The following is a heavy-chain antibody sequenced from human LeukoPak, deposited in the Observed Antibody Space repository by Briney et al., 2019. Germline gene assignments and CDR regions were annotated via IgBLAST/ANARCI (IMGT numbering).Heavy chain of an antibody. CDR3: AREGRFQSFDY. Sequence: GGSLRLSCAATGFSVGSNYMSWVRQAPGKGLEWVSVIYTGGTTHYAESVMGRFTISRDDSHNTVHLHMSGLRAEDTAVYYCAREGRFQSFDYWGQGTLVAVSS. CDR2: IYTGGTT. V-gene: IGHV3-53*01. J-gene: IGHJ4*02. CDR1: GFSVGSNY.